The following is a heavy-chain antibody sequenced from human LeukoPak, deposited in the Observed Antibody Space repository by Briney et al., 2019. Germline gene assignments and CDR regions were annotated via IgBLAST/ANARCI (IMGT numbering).Heavy chain of an antibody. Sequence: SETLFLTCSVSGGSISSYYWSWIRQPAGKGLEFIGRIYSSGITNYNPSLESRVTISVDTSKNQFSLKLSSVTAADTAVYYCARHGIGIAAAGWAFDIWGQGTMVTVSS. J-gene: IGHJ3*02. CDR1: GGSISSYY. V-gene: IGHV4-4*07. CDR2: IYSSGIT. CDR3: ARHGIGIAAAGWAFDI. D-gene: IGHD6-13*01.